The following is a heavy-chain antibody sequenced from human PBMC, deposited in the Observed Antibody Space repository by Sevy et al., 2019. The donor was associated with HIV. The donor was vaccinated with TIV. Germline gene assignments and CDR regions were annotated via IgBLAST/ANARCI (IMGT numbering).Heavy chain of an antibody. J-gene: IGHJ6*02. Sequence: GGSLRLSCVTSGFTFDDHGMHWVREIPGKGLEWVSGASWNGRSLGYADTVKGRFIISRDNAKKSVSLQMNSLRTEDTALYYCARDAGTGGSYMGYYFGMDVWGQGITVTVSS. D-gene: IGHD3-10*01. CDR1: GFTFDDHG. CDR2: ASWNGRSL. V-gene: IGHV3-9*01. CDR3: ARDAGTGGSYMGYYFGMDV.